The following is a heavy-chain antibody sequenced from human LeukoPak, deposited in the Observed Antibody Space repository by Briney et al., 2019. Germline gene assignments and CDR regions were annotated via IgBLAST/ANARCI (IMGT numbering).Heavy chain of an antibody. CDR3: ARSPTVRGVHFDY. CDR2: INPNSGGT. Sequence: ASVKVSCKASGYTFTGYYMHWVRRAPGRGLEWMGWINPNSGGTNYAQKFQGRVTMSRDTSISTAYMELSRLRSDDTAVYYCARSPTVRGVHFDYWGQGTLVTVSS. J-gene: IGHJ4*02. D-gene: IGHD3-10*01. V-gene: IGHV1-2*02. CDR1: GYTFTGYY.